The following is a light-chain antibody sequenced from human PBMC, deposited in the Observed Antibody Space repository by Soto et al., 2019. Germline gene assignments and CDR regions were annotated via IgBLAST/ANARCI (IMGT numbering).Light chain of an antibody. J-gene: IGKJ4*01. CDR2: MGS. CDR1: QSLLHSNGYIY. CDR3: MQALQTPLT. V-gene: IGKV2-28*01. Sequence: VMTQSPLSLPVTPGEPASISCRSSQSLLHSNGYIYLDWYLQKPGQSPQLLISMGSDRASGVPDRFSGSGSGTDFTLKISRVEAEDVGVYYCMQALQTPLTFGGGTKVEIK.